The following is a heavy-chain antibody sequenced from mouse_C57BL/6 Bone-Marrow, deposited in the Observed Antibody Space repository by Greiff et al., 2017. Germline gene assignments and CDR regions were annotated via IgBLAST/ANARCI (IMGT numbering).Heavy chain of an antibody. J-gene: IGHJ2*01. CDR1: GYTFTSYW. CDR3: ARGANWDFDY. D-gene: IGHD4-1*01. V-gene: IGHV1-59*01. CDR2: IDSSDSYT. Sequence: VQLQQPGAELVRPGTSVKLSCKASGYTFTSYWTHWVKQRPGQGLEWIGVIDSSDSYTNYNQKFKGKATLTVDTSSSTAYMQLSSLTSEDSAVYYCARGANWDFDYWGQGTTLTVSA.